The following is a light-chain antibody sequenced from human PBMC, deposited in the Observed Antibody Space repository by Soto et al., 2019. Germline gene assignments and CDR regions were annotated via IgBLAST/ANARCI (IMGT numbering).Light chain of an antibody. Sequence: EIVLTQSPGTLSLSPGERATLSCRASQSVGSSYLAWYQQKIGQAPRLLIYGASNRATGIPDRFSGSGSGTDFTLTISRLEPEDFAVYYCQQYGSSSLTCGGGPKVEIK. CDR1: QSVGSSY. CDR3: QQYGSSSLT. CDR2: GAS. V-gene: IGKV3-20*01. J-gene: IGKJ4*01.